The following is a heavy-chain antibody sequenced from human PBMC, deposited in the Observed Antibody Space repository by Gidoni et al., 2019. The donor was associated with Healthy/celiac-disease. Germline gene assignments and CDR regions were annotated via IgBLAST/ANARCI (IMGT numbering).Heavy chain of an antibody. CDR3: ARDQGGPYYYDSSGYPIPTSLDY. Sequence: QVQLVQSGAEVKKPGSSVKVSCKASGGTFSSYAISWVRQAPGQGLEWMGGIIPIFGTANYAQKFQGRVTITADESTSTAYMELSSLRSEDTAVYYCARDQGGPYYYDSSGYPIPTSLDYWGQGTLVTVSS. V-gene: IGHV1-69*01. J-gene: IGHJ4*02. D-gene: IGHD3-22*01. CDR1: GGTFSSYA. CDR2: IIPIFGTA.